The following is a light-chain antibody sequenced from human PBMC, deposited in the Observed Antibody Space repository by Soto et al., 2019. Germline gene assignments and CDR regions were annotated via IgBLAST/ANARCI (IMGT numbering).Light chain of an antibody. V-gene: IGKV1-5*03. Sequence: DIQMTQSPSTLSGSVGDRVTITCRASQTISSWLAWYQQKPGKAPKLLIYKASTLKSGVPSRFSGSGSGTEFTLTISRLQPDDFATYYCQHYNSYSEAFGQGTKVHIK. CDR2: KAS. J-gene: IGKJ1*01. CDR3: QHYNSYSEA. CDR1: QTISSW.